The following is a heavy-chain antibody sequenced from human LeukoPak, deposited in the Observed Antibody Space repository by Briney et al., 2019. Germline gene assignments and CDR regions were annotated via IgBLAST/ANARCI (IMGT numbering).Heavy chain of an antibody. D-gene: IGHD2-15*01. J-gene: IGHJ5*02. Sequence: SETLSLTCTVSGGSISSYYWSWIRQPAGKGLERIGRIYTSGSTNYNPSLKSRVTMSVDTSKNQFSLKLSSVTAADTAVYYCARDAGCSGGSCYPNWFDPWGQGTLVTVSS. CDR2: IYTSGST. V-gene: IGHV4-4*07. CDR1: GGSISSYY. CDR3: ARDAGCSGGSCYPNWFDP.